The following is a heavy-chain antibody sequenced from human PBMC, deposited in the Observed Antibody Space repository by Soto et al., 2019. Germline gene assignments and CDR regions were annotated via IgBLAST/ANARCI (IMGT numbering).Heavy chain of an antibody. Sequence: SSETLSLTCTVSGGSISSGDYYWSWIRQPPGKGLEWIGYIYYSGSTYYNPSLKSRVTISVDTSKNQFSLKLSSVTAADTAVYYCARDKGGWDSSSWYFDYWGQGTLVTVSS. CDR1: GGSISSGDYY. V-gene: IGHV4-30-4*01. CDR2: IYYSGST. J-gene: IGHJ4*02. CDR3: ARDKGGWDSSSWYFDY. D-gene: IGHD6-13*01.